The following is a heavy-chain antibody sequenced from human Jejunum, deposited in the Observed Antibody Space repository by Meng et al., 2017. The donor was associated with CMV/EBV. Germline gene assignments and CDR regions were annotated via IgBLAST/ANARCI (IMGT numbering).Heavy chain of an antibody. Sequence: TNYVVSWVRQAPGHGLEWMGGILPILTEANYAQSFQGRISITADKSTSTAYMELSSLSSEDTAVYYCAWLHLRPVFGVVTDALDVWGQGTKVTVS. CDR1: TNYV. CDR2: ILPILTEA. CDR3: AWLHLRPVFGVVTDALDV. D-gene: IGHD3-16*01. J-gene: IGHJ3*01. V-gene: IGHV1-69*10.